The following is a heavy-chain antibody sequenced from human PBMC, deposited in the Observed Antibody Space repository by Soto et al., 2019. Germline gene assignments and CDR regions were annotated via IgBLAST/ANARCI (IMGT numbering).Heavy chain of an antibody. D-gene: IGHD3-3*01. Sequence: SVKVSCKASGATFSCSAISWVRQAPGQELEWMGGIIPIFGTANYAQKFQRRVTITADESTSTAYMELSRLRSEDTAVYYCESVKDFWSGYKRYYYYGMDVWGQGTTVTVSS. CDR3: ESVKDFWSGYKRYYYYGMDV. CDR1: GATFSCSA. CDR2: IIPIFGTA. V-gene: IGHV1-69*13. J-gene: IGHJ6*02.